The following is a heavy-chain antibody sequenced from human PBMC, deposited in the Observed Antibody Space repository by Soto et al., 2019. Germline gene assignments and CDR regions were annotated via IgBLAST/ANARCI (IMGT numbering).Heavy chain of an antibody. CDR1: GDSIRNRNYY. CDR3: ARGIYEGSRGYYLDV. Sequence: PSETLSLTCTVSGDSIRNRNYYWGWIRQPPGKGLEWIVSRYDDESTFYNPSLKRRVTVSIDTSKKQFSLKMTSVTAADMGVYYCARGIYEGSRGYYLDVWGQGNLVTVSS. CDR2: RYDDEST. J-gene: IGHJ4*02. D-gene: IGHD3-22*01. V-gene: IGHV4-39*01.